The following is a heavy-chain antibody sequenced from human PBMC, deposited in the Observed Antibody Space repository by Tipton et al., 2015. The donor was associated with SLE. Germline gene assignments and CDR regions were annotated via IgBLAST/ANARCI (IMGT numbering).Heavy chain of an antibody. J-gene: IGHJ6*03. CDR1: GGSISSNTW. V-gene: IGHV4-4*02. CDR3: VKSVVVVSPRDYYYYMDV. Sequence: TLSLTCTVSGGSISSNTWWNWVRQPPGMGLEWIGEIHHRGTTNYNPSLKSRVTISVDKYKSQFSLKLSSVTAADTAVYYCVKSVVVVSPRDYYYYMDVWGKGTTVTFSS. D-gene: IGHD2-15*01. CDR2: IHHRGTT.